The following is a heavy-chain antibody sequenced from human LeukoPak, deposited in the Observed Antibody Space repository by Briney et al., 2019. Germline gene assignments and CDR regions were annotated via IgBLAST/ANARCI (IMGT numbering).Heavy chain of an antibody. Sequence: ASVKVSCKASGYTFTSYDINWVRQATGQGLEWMGWMNPNSGNTGYAQKFQGRVTITRNTSISTAYMELSSLRSEDTAVYYCARGGPQFWSGYYYYYYYYMDVWGKETTVTVSS. CDR2: MNPNSGNT. V-gene: IGHV1-8*03. J-gene: IGHJ6*03. CDR1: GYTFTSYD. CDR3: ARGGPQFWSGYYYYYYYYMDV. D-gene: IGHD3-3*01.